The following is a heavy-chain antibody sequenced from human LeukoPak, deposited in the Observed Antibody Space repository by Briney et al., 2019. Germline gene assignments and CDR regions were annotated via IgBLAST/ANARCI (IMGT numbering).Heavy chain of an antibody. D-gene: IGHD3-10*01. Sequence: GGSLRLSCAASGFTFSTYTMNWVRQAPGKGLEWVSSISSSSSYIAYSDSVKGRFTISRDNAKNSLYLQMNSLRAEDTAVFYCAGVEAKAYHYGSGSPWLYGMDVWGQGTTVTVSS. J-gene: IGHJ6*02. CDR2: ISSSSSYI. CDR3: AGVEAKAYHYGSGSPWLYGMDV. V-gene: IGHV3-21*01. CDR1: GFTFSTYT.